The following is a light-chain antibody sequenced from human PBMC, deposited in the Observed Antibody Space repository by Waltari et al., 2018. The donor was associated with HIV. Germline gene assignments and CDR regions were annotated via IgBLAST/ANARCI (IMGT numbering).Light chain of an antibody. V-gene: IGKV1-39*01. J-gene: IGKJ2*01. CDR3: QQSYSTPYT. Sequence: DIQMTQSPSSLSASIGDRVTITCRASQSINTYLSWYQQRPGKTPKLLIYAASILQSGVPSRFSGGGSGTDFTLTISSLQPEDFATYYCQQSYSTPYTFGQGTKLEIK. CDR2: AAS. CDR1: QSINTY.